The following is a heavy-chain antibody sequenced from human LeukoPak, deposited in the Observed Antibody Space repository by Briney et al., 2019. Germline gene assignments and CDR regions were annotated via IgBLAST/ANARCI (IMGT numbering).Heavy chain of an antibody. CDR1: GYSISSGYY. CDR3: ARQTAEDCSSTSCYIRNWFDP. CDR2: IYHNGST. V-gene: IGHV4-38-2*01. D-gene: IGHD2-2*02. J-gene: IGHJ5*02. Sequence: KPSETLSLTCAVSGYSISSGYYWGWIRQPPGKGLEWIGSIYHNGSTYYNPSLKSRVTISVDTSKNQFSLKLSSVTAADTAVYYCARQTAEDCSSTSCYIRNWFDPWGQGTLVTVSS.